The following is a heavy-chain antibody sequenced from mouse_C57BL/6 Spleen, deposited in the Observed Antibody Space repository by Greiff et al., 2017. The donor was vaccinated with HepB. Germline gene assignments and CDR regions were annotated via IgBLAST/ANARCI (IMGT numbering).Heavy chain of an antibody. CDR1: GFTFSSYA. CDR2: ISDGGSYT. CDR3: ARDIYYGSSPYYFDY. J-gene: IGHJ2*01. D-gene: IGHD1-1*01. V-gene: IGHV5-4*01. Sequence: EVMLVESGGGLVKPGGSLKLSCAASGFTFSSYAMSWVRQTPEKRLEWVATISDGGSYTYYPDNVKGRFTISRDNAKNNLYLQMSHLKSEDTAMYYCARDIYYGSSPYYFDYWGQGTTLTVSS.